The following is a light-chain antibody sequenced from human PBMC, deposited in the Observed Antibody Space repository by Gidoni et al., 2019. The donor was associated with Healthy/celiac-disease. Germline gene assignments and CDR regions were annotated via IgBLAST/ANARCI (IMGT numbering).Light chain of an antibody. CDR2: GAS. CDR1: QSVSTS. CDR3: QQYKEWHPAAT. Sequence: TGMTQPPATLSLSPGETAALSCRASQSVSTSLAWYQQKHGQARSLLIYGASTRATVIPAMFSGSRSGTEFTLTISSLQSEDSAVYYCQQYKEWHPAATFGGGTKVEIK. V-gene: IGKV3-15*01. J-gene: IGKJ4*01.